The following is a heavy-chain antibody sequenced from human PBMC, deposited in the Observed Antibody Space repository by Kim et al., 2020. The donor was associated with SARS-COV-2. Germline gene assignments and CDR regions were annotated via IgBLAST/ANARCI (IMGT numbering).Heavy chain of an antibody. CDR3: ARVYCSGGSCYWGNYYGMGV. CDR1: GGSFSGYY. CDR2: INHSGST. Sequence: SETLSLTCAVYGGSFSGYYWSWIRQPPGKGLEWIGEINHSGSTNYNPSLKSRVTISVDTSKNQFSLKLSSVTAADTAVYYCARVYCSGGSCYWGNYYGMGVWGQGTTVTVSS. J-gene: IGHJ6*02. V-gene: IGHV4-34*01. D-gene: IGHD2-15*01.